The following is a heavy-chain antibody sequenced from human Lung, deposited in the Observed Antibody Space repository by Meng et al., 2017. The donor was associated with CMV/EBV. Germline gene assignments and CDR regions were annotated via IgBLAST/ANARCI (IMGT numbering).Heavy chain of an antibody. CDR2: ISYSGRT. D-gene: IGHD1-26*01. Sequence: SETLSLXXLVSGGSMSSGRSYWGWVRQPPGKGLEWIASISYSGRTFYTPSLKSRVIISVDTSNNQFSLKVNSVTAADTAVYYCAREDEERADNAVDIWGQGTVVXVSS. V-gene: IGHV4-39*07. CDR3: AREDEERADNAVDI. CDR1: GGSMSSGRSY. J-gene: IGHJ3*02.